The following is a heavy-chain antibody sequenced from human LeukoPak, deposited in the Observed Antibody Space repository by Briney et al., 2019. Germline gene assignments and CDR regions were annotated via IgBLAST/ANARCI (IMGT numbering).Heavy chain of an antibody. CDR1: GFTVSSNY. J-gene: IGHJ6*02. D-gene: IGHD2-15*01. Sequence: GGSLRLSCAASGFTVSSNYMSWVRQAPGKGLEWVSVIYSGGSTYYADSVKGRFTISRDNSKNTLYLQMNSLRAEDTAVYYCAREGDSCSGGSCYPEGMDVWGQGTTVTVSS. CDR2: IYSGGST. V-gene: IGHV3-66*01. CDR3: AREGDSCSGGSCYPEGMDV.